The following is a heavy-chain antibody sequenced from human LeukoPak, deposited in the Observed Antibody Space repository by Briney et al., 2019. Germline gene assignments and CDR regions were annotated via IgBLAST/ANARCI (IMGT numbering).Heavy chain of an antibody. V-gene: IGHV4-59*11. CDR1: GGSISSHY. J-gene: IGHJ1*01. CDR2: IYYSGST. CDR3: ASRVGSCSNGICYERAEYFQH. Sequence: SETLSLTCTVSGGSISSHYWSWIRQPPGKGLEWIGYIYYSGSTNYNSSLKSRVTISVDTSKNQFSLKLTSVTAADTAVYYCASRVGSCSNGICYERAEYFQHWGQGTLVTVSS. D-gene: IGHD2-8*01.